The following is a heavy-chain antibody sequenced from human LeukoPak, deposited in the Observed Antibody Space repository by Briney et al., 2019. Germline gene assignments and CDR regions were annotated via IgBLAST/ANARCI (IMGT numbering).Heavy chain of an antibody. CDR2: ISYDGSNK. CDR1: GFTFSSYA. CDR3: AKDSQLWAAYFDY. D-gene: IGHD3/OR15-3a*01. Sequence: GGSLRLSCAASGFTFSSYAMHWVRQAPGKGLEWVAVISYDGSNKYYADFVKGRFTISRDNSKNTLYLQMNSLRAEDTAVYYCAKDSQLWAAYFDYWGQGTLVTVSS. J-gene: IGHJ4*02. V-gene: IGHV3-30-3*01.